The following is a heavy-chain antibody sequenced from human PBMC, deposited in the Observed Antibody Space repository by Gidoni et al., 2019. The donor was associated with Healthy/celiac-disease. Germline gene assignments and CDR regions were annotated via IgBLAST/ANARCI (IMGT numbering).Heavy chain of an antibody. CDR1: GFTVSSNY. V-gene: IGHV3-53*01. J-gene: IGHJ4*02. CDR2: IYSGGST. D-gene: IGHD5-12*01. Sequence: PGGSLRLSCAASGFTVSSNYMSWVRQAPGKGLEWVSVIYSGGSTYYADSVKGRFTISRDNSKNTLYLQMNSLRAEDTAVYYCARARPPREYSGLWGQGTLVTVSS. CDR3: ARARPPREYSGL.